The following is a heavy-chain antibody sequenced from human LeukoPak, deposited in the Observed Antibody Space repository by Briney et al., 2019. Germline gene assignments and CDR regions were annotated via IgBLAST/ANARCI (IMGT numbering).Heavy chain of an antibody. V-gene: IGHV4-61*01. Sequence: PSETLSLTCTVSGGSVSSGSYYWSWVRQPPGKGLEWIGYIYYGDSGRTNYNPSLESRVTISADTSKNQFSLKLNSVTAADTAVYYCARSSPPGYSSGWYLFGYWGQGTLVTVSS. J-gene: IGHJ4*02. CDR3: ARSSPPGYSSGWYLFGY. CDR2: IYYGDSGRT. CDR1: GGSVSSGSYY. D-gene: IGHD6-19*01.